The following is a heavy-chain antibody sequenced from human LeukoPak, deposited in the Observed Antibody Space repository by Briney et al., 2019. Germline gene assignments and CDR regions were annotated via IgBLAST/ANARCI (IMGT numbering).Heavy chain of an antibody. V-gene: IGHV3-9*03. J-gene: IGHJ4*02. D-gene: IGHD4-17*01. Sequence: PGRSLRLSCAASGFTFDDYAMHWVRQAPGKGLEWVSGISWNSGSIGYADSVKGRFTISRDNAKNSLYLQMNSLRAEDMALYYCAKGREMTTVTPFDYWGQGTLVTVSS. CDR1: GFTFDDYA. CDR3: AKGREMTTVTPFDY. CDR2: ISWNSGSI.